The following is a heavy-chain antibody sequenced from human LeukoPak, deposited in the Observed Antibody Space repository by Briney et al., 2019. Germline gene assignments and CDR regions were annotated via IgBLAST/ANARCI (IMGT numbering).Heavy chain of an antibody. Sequence: SETLSLTCTVSGGSICIYYWSWIREPPGKGLEGIGYIYYSGSTNYNPSLKSPVTISVDTSKTQFSLKLSSVTAADTAVYYCARHSISAFDYWGQGTLLTVSS. CDR2: IYYSGST. CDR1: GGSICIYY. CDR3: ARHSISAFDY. D-gene: IGHD4-11*01. J-gene: IGHJ4*02. V-gene: IGHV4-59*01.